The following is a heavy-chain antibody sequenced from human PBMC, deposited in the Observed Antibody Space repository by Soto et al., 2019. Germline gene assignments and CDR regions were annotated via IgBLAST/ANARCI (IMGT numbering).Heavy chain of an antibody. CDR1: GGSISSGGYY. J-gene: IGHJ5*02. Sequence: TLSLTCTVSGGSISSGGYYWSWILQHPGKGLEWIGYIYYSGSTYYNPSLKSRVTISVDTSKNQFSLKLSSVTAADTAVYYCARGVEMATIWWFDPWGQGTLVTVSS. CDR3: ARGVEMATIWWFDP. V-gene: IGHV4-31*03. CDR2: IYYSGST. D-gene: IGHD5-12*01.